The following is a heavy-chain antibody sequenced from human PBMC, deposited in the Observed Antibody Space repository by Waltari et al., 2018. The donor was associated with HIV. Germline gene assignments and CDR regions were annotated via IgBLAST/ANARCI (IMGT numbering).Heavy chain of an antibody. CDR3: ARDPLGIAVAVFGGWFDP. J-gene: IGHJ5*02. Sequence: EVQLVESGGGLVTPGGSLSHSCAASGFSFSSYSINCVRQAPGKGLEWVSSISSSSSYIYYADSVKGRFTISRDNAKNSLYLQMNSLRAEDTAVYYCARDPLGIAVAVFGGWFDPWGQGTLVTVSS. CDR2: ISSSSSYI. V-gene: IGHV3-21*01. CDR1: GFSFSSYS. D-gene: IGHD6-19*01.